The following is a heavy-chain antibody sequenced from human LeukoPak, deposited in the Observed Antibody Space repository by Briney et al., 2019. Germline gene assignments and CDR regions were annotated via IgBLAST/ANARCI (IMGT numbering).Heavy chain of an antibody. CDR1: GYTFTSYG. J-gene: IGHJ5*02. CDR2: ISAYNGNT. D-gene: IGHD3-10*01. CDR3: ARSPYYYGSGSYYRVWFDP. V-gene: IGHV1-18*01. Sequence: ASVKVSCKASGYTFTSYGISWVRQAPGQGLEWMGWISAYNGNTNYAQKLQGRVTMTTDTSTSTAYMELRSLRSDDTAVYYCARSPYYYGSGSYYRVWFDPWGQGTLVTVSS.